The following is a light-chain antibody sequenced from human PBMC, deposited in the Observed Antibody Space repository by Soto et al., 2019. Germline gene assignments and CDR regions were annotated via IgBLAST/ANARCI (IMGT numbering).Light chain of an antibody. Sequence: DIQMTQSPSTLSASVGDRVTITCRSSQSISSWLAWYQQKPGKAPKLLIYKASSLESGVPSRFSGSGSGTEFTLTISSLQPDDFETYYCQQYNSDPLTFGGGTKVDIK. V-gene: IGKV1-5*03. CDR3: QQYNSDPLT. CDR1: QSISSW. J-gene: IGKJ4*01. CDR2: KAS.